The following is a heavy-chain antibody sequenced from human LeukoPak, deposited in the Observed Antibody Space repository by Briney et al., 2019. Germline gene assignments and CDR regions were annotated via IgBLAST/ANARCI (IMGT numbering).Heavy chain of an antibody. V-gene: IGHV4-34*01. J-gene: IGHJ5*02. D-gene: IGHD3-10*01. CDR1: GGSFSGYY. Sequence: PSETLSLTCAVYGGSFSGYYWSWIRQPPGKGLEWIGEINHSGGTNYNPSLKSRVTISVYVSRNQFSLNLSSVTAADTAVYYCARGGRGKWFDPWGRGTLVTVSS. CDR2: INHSGGT. CDR3: ARGGRGKWFDP.